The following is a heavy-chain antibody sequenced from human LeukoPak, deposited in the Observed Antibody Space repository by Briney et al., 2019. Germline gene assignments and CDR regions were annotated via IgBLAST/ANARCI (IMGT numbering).Heavy chain of an antibody. CDR3: ARYTPAGYSSGWYGPSFDY. V-gene: IGHV3-7*01. CDR2: IKKDGSEK. Sequence: GGSLRLSCAASGFTFSSYWMNWVRQAPGKGLEWVANIKKDGSEKYYVDSVKGRFTISRDNAKNSLYLQMNSLRAEDTAVYYCARYTPAGYSSGWYGPSFDYWGQGTLVTVSS. J-gene: IGHJ4*02. D-gene: IGHD6-19*01. CDR1: GFTFSSYW.